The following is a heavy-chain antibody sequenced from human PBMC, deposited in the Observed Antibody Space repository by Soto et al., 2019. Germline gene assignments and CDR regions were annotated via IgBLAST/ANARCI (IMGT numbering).Heavy chain of an antibody. J-gene: IGHJ6*02. CDR3: ARDLGLVLEYSSSLVSYYGMDV. CDR2: ITSSGRTT. V-gene: IGHV3-11*01. CDR1: GFTFSDYY. D-gene: IGHD6-6*01. Sequence: QVQLVESGGGLVKPGGSLRLSCAASGFTFSDYYMNWIRQAPGKGLEWVSYITSSGRTTYYADSVKGRFTISRDNAKNSLYLQMNSLRAEDTAVYYCARDLGLVLEYSSSLVSYYGMDVWGQGTTVTVSS.